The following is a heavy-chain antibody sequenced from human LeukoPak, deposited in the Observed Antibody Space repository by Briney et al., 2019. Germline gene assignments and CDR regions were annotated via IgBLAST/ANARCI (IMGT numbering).Heavy chain of an antibody. V-gene: IGHV5-51*01. J-gene: IGHJ4*02. CDR2: IYPGDSDT. Sequence: GESLKISCKGSGYSFTSNWIGWVRQMPGKGLEWMGIIYPGDSDTRYSPSFQGQVTIPADKSISIAYLQWSSLKASDTAMYYCARLVSSRVFDYWGQGTLVTVSS. CDR3: ARLVSSRVFDY. D-gene: IGHD3-3*01. CDR1: GYSFTSNW.